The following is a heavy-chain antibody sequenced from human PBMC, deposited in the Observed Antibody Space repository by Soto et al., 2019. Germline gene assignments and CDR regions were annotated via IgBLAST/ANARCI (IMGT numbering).Heavy chain of an antibody. J-gene: IGHJ4*02. Sequence: PSQTLSLTCVISGDSVSSNSAAWNWIRQSPSRGLEWLGRTYYRSKWYNDYAVSVKSRITINPDTSKNQFSLQLNSVTPEDTAVYYCARGSYSSGWHSKYYFDYWGQGTLVTVSS. CDR3: ARGSYSSGWHSKYYFDY. V-gene: IGHV6-1*01. CDR2: TYYRSKWYN. D-gene: IGHD6-19*01. CDR1: GDSVSSNSAA.